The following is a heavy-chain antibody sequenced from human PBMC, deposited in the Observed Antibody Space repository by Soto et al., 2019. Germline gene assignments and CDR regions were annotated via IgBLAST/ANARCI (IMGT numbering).Heavy chain of an antibody. CDR3: ARDIVVVVAATRGAFDI. CDR2: ISAYNGNT. D-gene: IGHD2-15*01. Sequence: ASVKVSCKASGYTFTSYGISWVRQAPGQGLEWMGWISAYNGNTNYAQKLQGRVTMTTDTSTSTACMELRSLRSDDTAVYYCARDIVVVVAATRGAFDIWGQGTMVTVSS. V-gene: IGHV1-18*04. J-gene: IGHJ3*02. CDR1: GYTFTSYG.